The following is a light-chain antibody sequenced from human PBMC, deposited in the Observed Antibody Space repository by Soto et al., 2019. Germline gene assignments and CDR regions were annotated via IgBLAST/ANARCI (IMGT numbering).Light chain of an antibody. CDR2: GSF. J-gene: IGKJ3*01. Sequence: DIVMTQSPATLSVSPGEGASLSCRASQSISSNLAWYQQKPGQAPRLLIFGSFTRATGIPARFSGSGSGTEFTLTISSLQSEDFAVYYCQQYNKWPGTFGPGTMVDIK. V-gene: IGKV3-15*01. CDR1: QSISSN. CDR3: QQYNKWPGT.